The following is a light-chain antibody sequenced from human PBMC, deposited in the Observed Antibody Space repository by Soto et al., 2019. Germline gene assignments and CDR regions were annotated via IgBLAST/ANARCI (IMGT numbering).Light chain of an antibody. CDR2: GAS. V-gene: IGKV3-20*01. CDR1: QSVSSSY. CDR3: QQYDNSAEIT. J-gene: IGKJ5*01. Sequence: EIVLTQSPGTLSLSPGERATLSCRASQSVSSSYLAWYQQKPGQGPRLLIYGASSRATGIPDRFSGSGSGTDFTLTISRLELEDFAVYYCQQYDNSAEITFGQGTRLEIK.